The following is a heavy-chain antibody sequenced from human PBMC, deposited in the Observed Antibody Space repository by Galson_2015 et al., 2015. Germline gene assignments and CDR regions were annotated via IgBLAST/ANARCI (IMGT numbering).Heavy chain of an antibody. J-gene: IGHJ4*02. CDR2: INPSGGST. CDR3: ARDPPRHDYGDYVYDY. CDR1: GYTFTSYY. D-gene: IGHD4-17*01. V-gene: IGHV1-46*01. Sequence: SVKVSCKASGYTFTSYYMHWVRQAPGQGLEWMGIINPSGGSTSYAQKFQGRVTMTRDTSTSTVYMELSSLRSEDTAVYYCARDPPRHDYGDYVYDYWGQGTLVTVSS.